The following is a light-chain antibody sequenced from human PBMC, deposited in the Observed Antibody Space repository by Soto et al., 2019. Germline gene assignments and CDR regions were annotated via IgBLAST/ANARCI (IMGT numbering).Light chain of an antibody. CDR2: LEGSGSY. Sequence: QSVLTQSSSASASLGSSVKLTCTLSSGHSSYIIAWHQQQPGKAPRYLMKLEGSGSYNKGSGVPDRFSGSSSGADRYLTISILQFEDEADYYCETWDSNSVVFGGGTKVTVL. CDR3: ETWDSNSVV. CDR1: SGHSSYI. V-gene: IGLV4-60*02. J-gene: IGLJ2*01.